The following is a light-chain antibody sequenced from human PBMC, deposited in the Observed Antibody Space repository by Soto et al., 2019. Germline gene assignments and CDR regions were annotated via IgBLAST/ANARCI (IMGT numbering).Light chain of an antibody. Sequence: DVVMTQSPLSLPVTPGEPASNSCRSSQSLLHSNGNTYLDWYLQKPGQSPQLLIYLSFNRASGVPDRFSGSGTGTDFTLKISRVEAEDVGVYYCMQGLHGPWTFGQGTKVEIK. CDR1: QSLLHSNGNTY. CDR3: MQGLHGPWT. J-gene: IGKJ1*01. V-gene: IGKV2-28*01. CDR2: LSF.